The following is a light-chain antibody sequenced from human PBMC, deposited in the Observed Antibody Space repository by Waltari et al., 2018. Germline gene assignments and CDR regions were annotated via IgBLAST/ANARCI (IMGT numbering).Light chain of an antibody. CDR3: SSYTTSSTLV. CDR1: SSDVGGYNY. CDR2: DVR. J-gene: IGLJ2*01. Sequence: QSALTQPASVSGSPGQSITISCTGTSSDVGGYNYVSWYLQHPGKAPKLMIYDVRNRPSGVSNRFSGSKSGNTASLTISGLQAEDEADYYCSSYTTSSTLVFGGGTKLTVL. V-gene: IGLV2-14*03.